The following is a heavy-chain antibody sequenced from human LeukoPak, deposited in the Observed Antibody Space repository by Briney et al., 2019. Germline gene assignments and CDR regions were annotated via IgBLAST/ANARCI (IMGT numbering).Heavy chain of an antibody. D-gene: IGHD5-12*01. V-gene: IGHV1-2*02. J-gene: IGHJ6*03. CDR3: ARDRGSGYDYYYYYYMDV. CDR1: GYTFTGYY. Sequence: ASVKVSCKASGYTFTGYYMHWVRQAPGQGLEWMGWIIPNSGGTNYAQKFQGRVTMTRDTSISTAYMEQSRLRSDDTAVYYCARDRGSGYDYYYYYYMDVRGKGTTVTVSS. CDR2: IIPNSGGT.